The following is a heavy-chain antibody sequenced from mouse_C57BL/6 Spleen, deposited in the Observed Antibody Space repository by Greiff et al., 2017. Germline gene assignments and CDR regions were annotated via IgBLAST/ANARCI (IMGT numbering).Heavy chain of an antibody. CDR1: GYTFTSYW. J-gene: IGHJ1*03. CDR2: IHPNSGST. Sequence: QVQLQQPGAELVKPGASVKLSCKASGYTFTSYWMHWVKQRPGQGLEWIGMIHPNSGSTNYNEKFQSKATMTVDKSSSTAYMQLSSLTSEDSAVYYCARSDGSRPHWYFDVWGTGTTVTVSS. V-gene: IGHV1-64*01. CDR3: ARSDGSRPHWYFDV. D-gene: IGHD1-1*01.